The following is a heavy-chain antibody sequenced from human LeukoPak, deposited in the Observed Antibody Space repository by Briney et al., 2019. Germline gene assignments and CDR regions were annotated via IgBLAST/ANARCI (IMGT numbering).Heavy chain of an antibody. Sequence: ASVKVSCKASGYTSITYGISWMRQAPGQGLEWMGWINTYNGNTNYAQKLQGRVTNTTDTSTSTAYMELRSLRSDDTAVFYCARDLVDGVGAPGAYWGQGTLVTVSS. CDR3: ARDLVDGVGAPGAY. D-gene: IGHD1-26*01. J-gene: IGHJ4*02. CDR1: GYTSITYG. V-gene: IGHV1-18*01. CDR2: INTYNGNT.